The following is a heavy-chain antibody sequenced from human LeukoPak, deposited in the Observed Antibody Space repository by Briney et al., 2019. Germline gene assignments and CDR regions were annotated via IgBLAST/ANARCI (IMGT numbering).Heavy chain of an antibody. CDR1: GFTFTTYW. D-gene: IGHD5-18*01. CDR2: INSDGSIT. Sequence: TGGSLRLSCAASGFTFTTYWMHWVRQAPGKGLVWVSHINSDGSITSYADSVKGRFTISRDNAKNTLYLQMNSLRAVDTAVYYCARDAVDTANAVWGQGTTVTVSS. V-gene: IGHV3-74*01. CDR3: ARDAVDTANAV. J-gene: IGHJ6*02.